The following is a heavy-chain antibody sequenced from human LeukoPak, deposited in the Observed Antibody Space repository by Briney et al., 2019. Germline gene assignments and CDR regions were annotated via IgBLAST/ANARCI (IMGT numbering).Heavy chain of an antibody. CDR1: GYTLTELS. J-gene: IGHJ4*02. D-gene: IGHD1-1*01. CDR3: ATALSVEGYFDY. V-gene: IGHV1-24*01. Sequence: ASVKVSCKVSGYTLTELSMHWVRQAPGKGLEWMGGFDPEDGETIYAQKFQGRVTMTEDTSTDTAYMELSSLRSEDTAVYYCATALSVEGYFDYWGQGTLVTVSS. CDR2: FDPEDGET.